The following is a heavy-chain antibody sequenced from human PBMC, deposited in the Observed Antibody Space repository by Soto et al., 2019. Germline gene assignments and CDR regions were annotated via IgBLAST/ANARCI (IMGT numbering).Heavy chain of an antibody. Sequence: GASVKVSCKASGGTFSSYAISWVRQAPGQGLEWMGGIIPIIGTANYAQKFQGRVTITADESTSTAYMELSSLRSEDTAVYYCARGRSLEWLDWFDPWGQGILVTVSS. J-gene: IGHJ5*02. CDR2: IIPIIGTA. V-gene: IGHV1-69*13. CDR3: ARGRSLEWLDWFDP. D-gene: IGHD3-3*01. CDR1: GGTFSSYA.